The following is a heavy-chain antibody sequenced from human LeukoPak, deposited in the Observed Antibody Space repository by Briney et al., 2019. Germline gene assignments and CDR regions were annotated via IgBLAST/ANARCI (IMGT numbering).Heavy chain of an antibody. V-gene: IGHV1-2*02. D-gene: IGHD3-10*01. J-gene: IGHJ3*02. CDR2: IKPNSGGT. CDR1: GYTFNDYY. Sequence: ASVKVSCKASGYTFNDYYMHWVRQAPGQGLEWMGWIKPNSGGTKYAQNFQGRVTMTRDTSISTAYMELSRLRSDDTAVYYCARDLGSMVRGLMTAFDIWGQGTMVTVSS. CDR3: ARDLGSMVRGLMTAFDI.